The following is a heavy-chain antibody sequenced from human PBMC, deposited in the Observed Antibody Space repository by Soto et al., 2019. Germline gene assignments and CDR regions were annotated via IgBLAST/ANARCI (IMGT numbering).Heavy chain of an antibody. Sequence: SETLSLTCAVYGGSFSGYYWSWIRQPPGKGLEWIGEINHSGSTNYNPSLKSRVTISVDTSKNQFSLKLSSVTAADTAVYYCARGRSSSWYFRSDYWGQGTLVTVSS. CDR3: ARGRSSSWYFRSDY. CDR2: INHSGST. D-gene: IGHD6-13*01. J-gene: IGHJ4*02. CDR1: GGSFSGYY. V-gene: IGHV4-34*01.